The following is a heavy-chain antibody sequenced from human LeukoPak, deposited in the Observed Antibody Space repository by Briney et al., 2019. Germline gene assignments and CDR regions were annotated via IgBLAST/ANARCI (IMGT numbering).Heavy chain of an antibody. D-gene: IGHD3-10*01. CDR3: ARGSNYYDSGKGWFDP. CDR2: IYYSGST. CDR1: GGSISSYY. J-gene: IGHJ5*02. V-gene: IGHV4-59*01. Sequence: SETLSLTCTVSGGSISSYYWSWIRQPPGKGLEWIGYIYYSGSTNYNPSLKSRVTISVDTSKNQFSLKLRSVTAADTAVYYCARGSNYYDSGKGWFDPWGQGTLVTVSS.